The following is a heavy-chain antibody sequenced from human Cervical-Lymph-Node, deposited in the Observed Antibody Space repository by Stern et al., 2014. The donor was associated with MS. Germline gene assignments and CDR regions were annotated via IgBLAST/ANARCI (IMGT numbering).Heavy chain of an antibody. CDR2: IRGKAPSFAT. Sequence: EVQLVESGGGLVQPGGSLKLSCAASGFTFSASGIHWVRQASGKGLEWVGRIRGKAPSFATDYAASVKGRFTISRDDSKNMAYLQMNSLKTEDTAIYYCTRQGPTPVDDFDYWGQGTLVTVSS. CDR1: GFTFSASG. CDR3: TRQGPTPVDDFDY. J-gene: IGHJ4*02. V-gene: IGHV3-73*01.